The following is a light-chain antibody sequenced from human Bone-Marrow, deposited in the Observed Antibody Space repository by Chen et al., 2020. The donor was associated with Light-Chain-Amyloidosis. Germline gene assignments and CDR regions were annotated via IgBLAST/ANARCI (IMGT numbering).Light chain of an antibody. J-gene: IGLJ1*01. CDR2: EVT. V-gene: IGLV2-14*01. Sequence: QSALTQPASVSGSPGQSITISCTGTSSHVGGDNHVSWYQQHPDKVPKLMIYEVTNRPSWVPDRFSGSKSDNTASLTISGLQTEDEADYCCSSYTITNTLVFGSGTRVTVL. CDR1: SSHVGGDNH. CDR3: SSYTITNTLV.